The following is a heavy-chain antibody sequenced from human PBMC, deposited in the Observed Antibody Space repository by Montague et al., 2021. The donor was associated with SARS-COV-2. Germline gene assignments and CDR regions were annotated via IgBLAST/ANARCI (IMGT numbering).Heavy chain of an antibody. J-gene: IGHJ4*02. CDR3: ARPGSGYSYGSGAFDY. CDR1: GGSISNSIYY. CDR2: IYYTANT. Sequence: SETLSLTCIVSGGSISNSIYYWDWIRQPPGKGLEWIGSIYYTANTYYXPSLKSRVTISIDTSKNQFSLKLSSVTAADTAVYYCARPGSGYSYGSGAFDYWGQGTLVTVSS. D-gene: IGHD5-18*01. V-gene: IGHV4-39*01.